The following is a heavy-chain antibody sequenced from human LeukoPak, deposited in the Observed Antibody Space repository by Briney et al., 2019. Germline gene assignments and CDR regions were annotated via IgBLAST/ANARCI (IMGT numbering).Heavy chain of an antibody. J-gene: IGHJ6*03. CDR2: IYSGGGT. CDR1: GFTVSTNY. V-gene: IGHV3-53*01. CDR3: ARVFFGTAMNYYYYMDV. D-gene: IGHD5-18*01. Sequence: GGSLRLSCAASGFTVSTNYMSWVRQAPGKGLEWVSLIYSGGGTYYADSVKGRFTISRDNSKNTLYLQMNSLRAEDTAVYYCARVFFGTAMNYYYYMDVWGKGTTVTVSS.